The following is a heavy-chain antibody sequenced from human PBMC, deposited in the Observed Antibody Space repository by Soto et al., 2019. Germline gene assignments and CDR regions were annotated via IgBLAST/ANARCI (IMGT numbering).Heavy chain of an antibody. V-gene: IGHV4-31*03. CDR1: GGSISSGGYY. J-gene: IGHJ4*02. CDR2: IYYSGST. Sequence: PSETLSLTCTVSGGSISSGGYYRSWIRQHPGKGLEWIGYIYYSGSTYYNPSLKSRVTISVDTSKNQFSLKLSSVTAADTAVYYCANFRPGYGSSWPHDYWGQGTLVTVSS. D-gene: IGHD6-13*01. CDR3: ANFRPGYGSSWPHDY.